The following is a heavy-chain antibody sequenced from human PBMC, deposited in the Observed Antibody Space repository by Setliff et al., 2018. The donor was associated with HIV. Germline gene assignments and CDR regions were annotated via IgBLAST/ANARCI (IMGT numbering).Heavy chain of an antibody. J-gene: IGHJ3*02. Sequence: ASVKVSCKASGYTFTSYAMHWVRQAPGQRLEWMGWINAGNGNTKYAQKFQGRVTITRDTSASTAYMELSSLRSEDTAVYYCARAGQWLFPDAFDIWGQGTMVTV. D-gene: IGHD6-19*01. CDR2: INAGNGNT. CDR3: ARAGQWLFPDAFDI. CDR1: GYTFTSYA. V-gene: IGHV1-3*01.